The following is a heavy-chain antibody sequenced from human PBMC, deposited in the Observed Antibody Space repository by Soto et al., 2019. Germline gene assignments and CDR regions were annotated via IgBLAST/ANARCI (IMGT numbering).Heavy chain of an antibody. V-gene: IGHV3-9*01. J-gene: IGHJ4*02. Sequence: EVQLVESGGGLVQPGRSLRLSCAASGFIFENSGMHWVRQAPGKGLEWVSGISWNSGNIGYADSVKGRFSISRDNAKKSLYLQMNSLRPDDTAFYFCVKAGVRDLIVEVPVYFGIWGLGTLVTVSS. CDR3: VKAGVRDLIVEVPVYFGI. CDR1: GFIFENSG. D-gene: IGHD2-21*01. CDR2: ISWNSGNI.